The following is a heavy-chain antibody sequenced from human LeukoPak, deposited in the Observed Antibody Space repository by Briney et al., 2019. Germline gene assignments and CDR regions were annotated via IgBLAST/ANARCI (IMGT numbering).Heavy chain of an antibody. D-gene: IGHD6-13*01. CDR3: ARERGRGQQLVGGLFDY. V-gene: IGHV3-23*01. CDR2: ISGSSDNT. J-gene: IGHJ4*02. CDR1: GFTFSGFA. Sequence: GGSLRLSCAASGFTFSGFAMSWVRRTPGKGLEWVSGISGSSDNTLYADSVKGRFTISRDNSKNTLYLEMNSLRAEDTAVYYCARERGRGQQLVGGLFDYWGQGTLVTVSS.